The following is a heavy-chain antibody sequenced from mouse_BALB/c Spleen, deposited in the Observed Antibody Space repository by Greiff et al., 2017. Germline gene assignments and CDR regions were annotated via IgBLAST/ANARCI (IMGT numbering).Heavy chain of an antibody. CDR1: GYAFSSYW. CDR3: SRERGSNLSCFAY. D-gene: IGHD2-5*01. J-gene: IGHJ4*01. V-gene: IGHV1-80*01. Sequence: QVQLKESGAELVRPGSSVKISCKGSGYAFSSYWMNWVKQKPGQGLEWIGQIYPGDGDTNYNGKLKGKATLTADKSSSTAYMHLNSLTSEDDAVYIYSRERGSNLSCFAYWGQGTSVTVSS. CDR2: IYPGDGDT.